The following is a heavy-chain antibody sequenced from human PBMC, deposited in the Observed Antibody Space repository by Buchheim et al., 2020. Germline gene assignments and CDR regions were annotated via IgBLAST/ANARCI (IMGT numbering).Heavy chain of an antibody. J-gene: IGHJ4*02. CDR2: INPGGDSA. V-gene: IGHV1-46*01. Sequence: QVHLVQSGAEVKKPGARVKVSCTASGYTFTSHNVHWVRQAPGQGLEWMRIINPGGDSARYAQKFQGRLTMTRETSTSTVYMELSSLRSEDTAVYYCARDECRASACYSRAYYYFDFWGQGTL. CDR1: GYTFTSHN. CDR3: ARDECRASACYSRAYYYFDF. D-gene: IGHD2/OR15-2a*01.